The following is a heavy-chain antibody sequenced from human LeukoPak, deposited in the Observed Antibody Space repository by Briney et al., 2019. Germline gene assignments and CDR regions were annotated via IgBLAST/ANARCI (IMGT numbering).Heavy chain of an antibody. CDR2: ISTGGGNT. V-gene: IGHV3-23*01. CDR1: GFTFRSYA. CDR3: VKVMTPYCSSPTCFIFDY. D-gene: IGHD2-2*01. J-gene: IGHJ4*02. Sequence: PGGSLRLSCAVSGFTFRSYAMTWVRQAPGKGLEWVSAISTGGGNTDYADSVKGRFTVSRDNSNNTLYLQMSSLRAEDTAVYYCVKVMTPYCSSPTCFIFDYWGLGILVTVSS.